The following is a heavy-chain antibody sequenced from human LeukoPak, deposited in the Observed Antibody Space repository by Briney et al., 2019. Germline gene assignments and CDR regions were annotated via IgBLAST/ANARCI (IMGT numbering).Heavy chain of an antibody. CDR3: ARGSRSFDWLRSYFDF. V-gene: IGHV1-69-2*01. D-gene: IGHD3-9*01. J-gene: IGHJ4*02. Sequence: ASVKVSCKASGYTFIDYYIHWVQQAPGKGLEWMGRVDLEDGDTIYAEKFQGRVTITADTSTDTAFMGLSSLTSFDTAVYYCARGSRSFDWLRSYFDFWGQGTLVSVSP. CDR2: VDLEDGDT. CDR1: GYTFIDYY.